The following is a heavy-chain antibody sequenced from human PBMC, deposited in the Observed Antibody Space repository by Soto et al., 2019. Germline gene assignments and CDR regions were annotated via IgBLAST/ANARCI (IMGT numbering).Heavy chain of an antibody. CDR2: VDHSGTT. CDR1: GGSVSSGSYY. CDR3: AREKLFSSGWYWFDP. D-gene: IGHD6-19*01. Sequence: SETLSLTCTVSGGSVSSGSYYWSWIRQPPGKGLEWIGYVDHSGTTNYNPSLKSRVTVSVDTSKNQFSLKLSFVTAADTAVYYCAREKLFSSGWYWFDPWGQGTLVTVSS. V-gene: IGHV4-61*01. J-gene: IGHJ5*02.